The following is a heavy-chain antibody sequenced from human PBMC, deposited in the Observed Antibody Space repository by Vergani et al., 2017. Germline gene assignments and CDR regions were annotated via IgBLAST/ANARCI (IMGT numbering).Heavy chain of an antibody. CDR2: IIPILGTA. V-gene: IGHV1-69*11. CDR3: ARDLEGKEMATISLDY. Sequence: QVQLVQSGAEVKKPGSSVKVSCKASGGTFSSYAISWVRQAPGQGLEWMGRIIPILGTANYAQKFQGRVTITADESTSTAYMELSSLRSEDTAGYYCARDLEGKEMATISLDYWGQGTLVTVSS. CDR1: GGTFSSYA. J-gene: IGHJ4*02. D-gene: IGHD5-24*01.